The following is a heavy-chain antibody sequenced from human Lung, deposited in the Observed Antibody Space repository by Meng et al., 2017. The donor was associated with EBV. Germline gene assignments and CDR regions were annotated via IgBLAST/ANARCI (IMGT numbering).Heavy chain of an antibody. D-gene: IGHD5-18*01. CDR1: GDPIRSSNW. V-gene: IGHV4-4*02. CDR2: IYHSGST. Sequence: QVHMQESGPGLVKPSETLSLPGTVPGDPIRSSNWWSWVRQPPGKGLEWIGEIYHSGSTNYNPSLKSRVTISMDTSKNQFSLKLSSVTAADTAVYYCARERDTRWFDPWGRGTLVTVSS. CDR3: ARERDTRWFDP. J-gene: IGHJ5*02.